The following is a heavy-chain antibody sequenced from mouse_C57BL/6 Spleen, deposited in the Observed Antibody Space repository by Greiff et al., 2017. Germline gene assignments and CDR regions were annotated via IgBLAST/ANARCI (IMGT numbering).Heavy chain of an antibody. CDR1: GYTFTSYT. CDR2: INPSSGYT. V-gene: IGHV1-4*01. CDR3: AKSDYGGSYGYFDV. Sequence: VQLQQSGAELARPGASVKMSCKASGYTFTSYTMHWVKQRPGQGLEWIGYINPSSGYTNYNQKFKDKATLTADKSSSTAYMQLSSLTSADSADYYCAKSDYGGSYGYFDVWGTGTTVTVSS. J-gene: IGHJ1*03. D-gene: IGHD1-1*01.